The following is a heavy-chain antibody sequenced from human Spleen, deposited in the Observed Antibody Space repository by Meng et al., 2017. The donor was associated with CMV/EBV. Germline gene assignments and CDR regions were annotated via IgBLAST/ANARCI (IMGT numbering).Heavy chain of an antibody. CDR2: IYWDDDK. V-gene: IGHV2-5*02. D-gene: IGHD4-11*01. J-gene: IGHJ5*02. Sequence: QTTLKESGPTLVKHTQTLTLTCTFSGFSLSTSGVGVGWIRQPPGKALEWLALIYWDDDKRYSPSLKSRLTITKDTSKNQVVLTMTNMDPVDTATYYCAHRDVYSNYRWFDPWGQGTLVTVSS. CDR1: GFSLSTSGVG. CDR3: AHRDVYSNYRWFDP.